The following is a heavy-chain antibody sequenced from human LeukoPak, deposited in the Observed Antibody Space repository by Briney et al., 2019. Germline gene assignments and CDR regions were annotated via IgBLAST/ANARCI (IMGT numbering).Heavy chain of an antibody. CDR3: AKWLRVATTYFDY. CDR1: GFTFSSYS. Sequence: GGSLRLSCAASGFTFSSYSMNWVRQAPGKGLEWVSSISSSSNYIYYADSVKGRFTISRDNAKNSLYLQMNSLRAEDTAVYYCAKWLRVATTYFDYWGQGTLVTVSS. CDR2: ISSSSNYI. V-gene: IGHV3-21*04. D-gene: IGHD5-24*01. J-gene: IGHJ4*02.